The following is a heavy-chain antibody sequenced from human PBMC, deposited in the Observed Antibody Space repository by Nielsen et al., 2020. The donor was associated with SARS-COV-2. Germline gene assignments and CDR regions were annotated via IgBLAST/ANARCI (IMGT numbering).Heavy chain of an antibody. J-gene: IGHJ4*02. CDR2: INPYSGGT. CDR1: ADTFTGYY. D-gene: IGHD3-16*01. V-gene: IGHV1-2*06. Sequence: ASVKVSCKTSADTFTGYYMHWVRQAPGQGLEWMGRINPYSGGTNYAQKFQGTVTMTRDASISTVYMELTSDDTAVYFCAGGNTALRYYFDYWGQGTLVTVSS. CDR3: AGGNTALRYYFDY.